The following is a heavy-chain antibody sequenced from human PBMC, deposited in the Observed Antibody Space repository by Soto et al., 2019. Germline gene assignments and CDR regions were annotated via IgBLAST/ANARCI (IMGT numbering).Heavy chain of an antibody. Sequence: PSETLSLTCTVSGDSVSSHYWSWIRQPAGKGLEWLGRLYNDERTNYNPSLKSRVTMSMDTSKNQFSLKLTSVTAADSAVYFCAREPLAHSYFDFWGQGIQVTVS. J-gene: IGHJ4*02. V-gene: IGHV4-4*07. CDR2: LYNDERT. CDR3: AREPLAHSYFDF. CDR1: GDSVSSHY.